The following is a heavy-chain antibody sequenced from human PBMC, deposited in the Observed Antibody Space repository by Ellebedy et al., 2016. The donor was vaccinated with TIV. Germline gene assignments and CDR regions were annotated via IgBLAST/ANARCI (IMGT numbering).Heavy chain of an antibody. CDR1: GYSFSSYW. D-gene: IGHD6-19*01. V-gene: IGHV5-51*01. CDR3: ARYISHWSLAY. Sequence: GESLKLSCQGSGYSFSSYWIAWVRQMPGKGLEWMGIINAGDSETRYRPSFEGQVTISVDKSISTAYLQWSSLKASDSAMYYCARYISHWSLAYWGQGTLVTVAS. J-gene: IGHJ4*02. CDR2: INAGDSET.